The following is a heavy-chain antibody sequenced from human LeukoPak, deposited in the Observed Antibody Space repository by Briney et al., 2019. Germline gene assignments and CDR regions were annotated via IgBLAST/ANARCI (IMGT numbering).Heavy chain of an antibody. CDR3: ARVSVDIVATTHYNWFDP. CDR2: IYTSGST. J-gene: IGHJ5*02. V-gene: IGHV4-4*07. D-gene: IGHD5-12*01. Sequence: SETLSLTCTVSGGSISSYYWSWIRQPAGKGLEWIGRIYTSGSTNYNPSLKSRVTISVDTSKNQFSLKLSSVTAADTAVYYCARVSVDIVATTHYNWFDPWGQGTLVTVSS. CDR1: GGSISSYY.